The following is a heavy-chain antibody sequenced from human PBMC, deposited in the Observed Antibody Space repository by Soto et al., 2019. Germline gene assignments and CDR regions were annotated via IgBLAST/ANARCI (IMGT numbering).Heavy chain of an antibody. D-gene: IGHD3-22*01. J-gene: IGHJ4*02. CDR3: ARGLGDSSGYFYFDS. V-gene: IGHV1-69*01. Sequence: QVQLVQSGAEVKKPGSSVNVSCQASGGIFRSFAMTWLRQAPGQGLEWLGGINPILGTPNYAQIFRDRLTIVADVSTSTAYMLLSSLRSDDTGLYFCARGLGDSSGYFYFDSWGQGTLVTVSS. CDR2: INPILGTP. CDR1: GGIFRSFA.